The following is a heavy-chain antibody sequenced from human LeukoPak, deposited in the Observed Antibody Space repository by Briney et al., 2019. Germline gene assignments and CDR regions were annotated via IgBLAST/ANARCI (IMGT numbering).Heavy chain of an antibody. CDR3: ARGQQYYYDSSGYDDY. CDR2: MNPNSGNT. J-gene: IGHJ4*02. CDR1: GGTFSSYA. D-gene: IGHD3-22*01. Sequence: ASVKVCCKASGGTFSSYAISWVRQAPGQGLEWMGWMNPNSGNTGYAQKFQGRVTMTRNTSISTAYMELSSLRSEDTAVYYCARGQQYYYDSSGYDDYWGQGTLVTVSS. V-gene: IGHV1-8*02.